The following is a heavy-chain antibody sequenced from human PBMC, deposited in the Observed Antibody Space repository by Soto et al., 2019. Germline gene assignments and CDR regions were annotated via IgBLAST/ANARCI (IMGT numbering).Heavy chain of an antibody. CDR2: IYSIGPT. CDR1: GFTISNNY. Sequence: PGGSLRLSCAASGFTISNNYMNWVRQAPGKGLEWVSVIYSIGPTYYADSVKGRFTISRDNAKNSLYLQMNSLRVEDTAVYYCARDRCSGGSCYRTYAFDLWGRGTLVTVSS. D-gene: IGHD2-15*01. V-gene: IGHV3-66*01. CDR3: ARDRCSGGSCYRTYAFDL. J-gene: IGHJ3*01.